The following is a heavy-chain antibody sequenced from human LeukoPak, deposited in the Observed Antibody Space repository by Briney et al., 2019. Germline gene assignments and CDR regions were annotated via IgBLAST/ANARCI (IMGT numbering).Heavy chain of an antibody. CDR2: ISSSSSTI. CDR3: ARGPISSTGYRGWFDP. Sequence: RSGGSLRLSCAASGFTFSSYSMSWVRQAPGKGLEWVSYISSSSSTIYYADSVKGRFTISRDNAKNSVYLQMNSLRDEDTAVYYCARGPISSTGYRGWFDPWGQGTLVTVSS. CDR1: GFTFSSYS. D-gene: IGHD6-25*01. V-gene: IGHV3-48*02. J-gene: IGHJ5*02.